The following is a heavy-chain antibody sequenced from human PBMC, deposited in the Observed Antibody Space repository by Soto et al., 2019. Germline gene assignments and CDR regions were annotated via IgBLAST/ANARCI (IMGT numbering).Heavy chain of an antibody. CDR3: ARGYWAKDYYYYYYMDV. J-gene: IGHJ6*03. D-gene: IGHD2-8*02. CDR1: GFTFSSYA. V-gene: IGHV3-23*01. CDR2: ISGSGSST. Sequence: GGSLRLSCAASGFTFSSYAMSWVRQAPGKGLEWVSAISGSGSSTCYADSVKGRFTISRDNAKNTLYLQMNSLTADDTAVYYCARGYWAKDYYYYYYMDVWGKGTTVTVSS.